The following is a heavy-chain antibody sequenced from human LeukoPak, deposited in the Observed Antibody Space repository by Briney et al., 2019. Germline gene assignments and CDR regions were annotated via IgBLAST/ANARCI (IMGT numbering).Heavy chain of an antibody. CDR1: GFTFTTSW. D-gene: IGHD6-13*01. CDR2: IESDGTST. Sequence: PGGSLRLSCAASGFTFTTSWMHWSRQAPGKGLVWVSRIESDGTSTTYADFVKGRFTISRDNAKNTLYLQMNSLRAEDTAVYCCARDQYSSTWYRGAFDVWGQGTMVSVSS. J-gene: IGHJ3*01. V-gene: IGHV3-74*01. CDR3: ARDQYSSTWYRGAFDV.